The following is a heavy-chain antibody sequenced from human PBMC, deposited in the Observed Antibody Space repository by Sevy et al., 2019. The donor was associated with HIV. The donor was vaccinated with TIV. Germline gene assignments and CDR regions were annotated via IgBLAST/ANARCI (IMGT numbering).Heavy chain of an antibody. CDR3: AREGRWLQYPNYYGMDV. Sequence: GGSLRLSCAASGFTVSDNYMSWVRQAPGKGLEWVSVIYSDGSTYYADSVKGRFTISRDNSKNTLYLQMNSLRAEDTAVYYCAREGRWLQYPNYYGMDVWGQGTTVTVSS. CDR1: GFTVSDNY. V-gene: IGHV3-66*02. CDR2: IYSDGST. J-gene: IGHJ6*02. D-gene: IGHD5-12*01.